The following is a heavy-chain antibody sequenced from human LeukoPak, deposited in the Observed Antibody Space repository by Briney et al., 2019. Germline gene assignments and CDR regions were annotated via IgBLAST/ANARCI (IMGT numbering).Heavy chain of an antibody. Sequence: PGGSLRLSCAASGFTFSSYAMHWVRQAPGKGLEWVAVISYDGSNKYYADSVRGRFTISRDNSKNTLYLQMNSLRAEDTAVYYCAKDGRTIFGVVMSSCLDYWGQGTLVTVSS. CDR2: ISYDGSNK. J-gene: IGHJ4*02. V-gene: IGHV3-30-3*01. CDR1: GFTFSSYA. CDR3: AKDGRTIFGVVMSSCLDY. D-gene: IGHD3-3*01.